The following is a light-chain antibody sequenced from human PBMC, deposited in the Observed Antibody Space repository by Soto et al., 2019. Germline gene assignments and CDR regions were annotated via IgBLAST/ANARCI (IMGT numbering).Light chain of an antibody. V-gene: IGKV3-20*01. CDR1: QSLSSSY. CDR2: GAS. CDR3: QQSGISPSYI. Sequence: EIVLTQSPGALSLSPGEGATLSCRASQSLSSSYVAWYQQKVSQPPRLLIYGASNRATGLPDRFSGSWSGTEFTLTRSRLEPEDFAVSYCQQSGISPSYIVAQGTKLE. J-gene: IGKJ2*01.